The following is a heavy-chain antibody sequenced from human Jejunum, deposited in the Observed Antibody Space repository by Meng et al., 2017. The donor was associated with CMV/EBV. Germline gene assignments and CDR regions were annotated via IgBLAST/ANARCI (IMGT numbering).Heavy chain of an antibody. D-gene: IGHD7-27*01. J-gene: IGHJ4*02. Sequence: SGGSISSSPTYYWGWIRQSPGRGLEWIGRTTYSGNTYYNPSLEGRVTMSADTSKNQFSLKLSSITAADMAIYYCARDRDDNWGNFDSWGRGTLVTVSS. CDR2: TTYSGNT. CDR3: ARDRDDNWGNFDS. V-gene: IGHV4-39*07. CDR1: GGSISSSPTYY.